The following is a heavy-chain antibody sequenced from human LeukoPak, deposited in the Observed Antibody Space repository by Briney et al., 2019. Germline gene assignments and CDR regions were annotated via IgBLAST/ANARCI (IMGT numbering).Heavy chain of an antibody. CDR2: IYPSGGST. V-gene: IGHV1-46*01. D-gene: IGHD3-3*01. J-gene: IGHJ4*02. Sequence: ASVKVSCKASGYTFTSYYMHWVRQAPGQGLEWMGIIYPSGGSTSYAQKFQGRVTMTRDTSTSTVYMELSSLRSEDTAVYYCARDPRLYYDFWSGYDPTYYFDYWGQGTLVTVSS. CDR1: GYTFTSYY. CDR3: ARDPRLYYDFWSGYDPTYYFDY.